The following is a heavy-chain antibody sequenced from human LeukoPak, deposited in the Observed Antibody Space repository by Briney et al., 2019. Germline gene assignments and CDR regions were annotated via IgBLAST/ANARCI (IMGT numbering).Heavy chain of an antibody. Sequence: PGGSLRLSCAASGFTFSSYAMSWVRQAPGKGLEWVSAISGSGGSTYYADSVKGRFTISRDNSKNTLYLQMNGLRAEDTAVYYCAKDSSPVSVVPASKSGFDPWGQETLVTVSS. CDR2: ISGSGGST. CDR3: AKDSSPVSVVPASKSGFDP. D-gene: IGHD2-2*01. V-gene: IGHV3-23*01. J-gene: IGHJ5*02. CDR1: GFTFSSYA.